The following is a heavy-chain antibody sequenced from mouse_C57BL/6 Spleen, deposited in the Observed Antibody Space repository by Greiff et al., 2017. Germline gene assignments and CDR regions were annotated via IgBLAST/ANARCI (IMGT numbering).Heavy chain of an antibody. CDR3: ARFGYYGSSYWYFDV. Sequence: VKLQESGPELVKPGASVKISCKASGYAFSSSWMNWVKQRPGKGLEWIGRIYPGDGDTNYNGKFKGKATLTADKSSSTAYMQLSSLTFEDSAVYFCARFGYYGSSYWYFDVWGTGTTVTVSS. V-gene: IGHV1-82*01. D-gene: IGHD1-1*01. CDR2: IYPGDGDT. J-gene: IGHJ1*03. CDR1: GYAFSSSW.